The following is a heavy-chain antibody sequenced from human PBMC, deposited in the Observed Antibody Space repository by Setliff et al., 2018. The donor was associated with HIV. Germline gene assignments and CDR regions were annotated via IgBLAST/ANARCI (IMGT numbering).Heavy chain of an antibody. D-gene: IGHD3-22*01. CDR3: ARDGSYYDSSAYLGGRYYYYGMDV. J-gene: IGHJ6*02. CDR2: IFYSGSS. Sequence: KASETLSLTCTVSGGSISSSSYYWGWIRQPPGKGLEWIANIFYSGSSYYNPSLKSRVTISVDTSKNQFSLKLSSVTAADTAVYYCARDGSYYDSSAYLGGRYYYYGMDVWGQGTTVTVSS. V-gene: IGHV4-39*07. CDR1: GGSISSSSYY.